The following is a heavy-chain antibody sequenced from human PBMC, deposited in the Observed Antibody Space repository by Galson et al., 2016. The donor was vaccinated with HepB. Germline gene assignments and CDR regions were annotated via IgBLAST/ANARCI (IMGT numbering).Heavy chain of an antibody. D-gene: IGHD1-26*01. J-gene: IGHJ4*02. V-gene: IGHV5-51*01. Sequence: QSGAEVKKPGESLKISCTGSGYEFSRYWLGWVRKIPGKGLEWMGVIYGGDSDTRYSPSFEGQIIISADRSLTTAYLQWSSLRASDSAMYYCATKVGATTSWDFWGQGTLVTVSS. CDR1: GYEFSRYW. CDR2: IYGGDSDT. CDR3: ATKVGATTSWDF.